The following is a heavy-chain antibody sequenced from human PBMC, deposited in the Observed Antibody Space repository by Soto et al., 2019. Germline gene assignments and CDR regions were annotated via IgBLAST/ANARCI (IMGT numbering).Heavy chain of an antibody. J-gene: IGHJ4*02. CDR3: ARDFYPVAYFFDY. CDR1: GYTFTNHG. Sequence: ASVKVSCKASGYTFTNHGISWVRQAPGQGLEWVGWVSGYNDKTKSAQKFQGRVTMTTDTSASTAYMELRSLRSDDTAVYYCARDFYPVAYFFDYWGQGTLVTVSS. V-gene: IGHV1-18*04. D-gene: IGHD2-21*01. CDR2: VSGYNDKT.